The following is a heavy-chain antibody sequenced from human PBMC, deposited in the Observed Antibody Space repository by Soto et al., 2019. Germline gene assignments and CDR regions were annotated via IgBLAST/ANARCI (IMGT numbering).Heavy chain of an antibody. V-gene: IGHV1-8*01. Sequence: QVQLVQSGAEVKKPGASVKVSCKTSGYTFTSYDINWVRQATGQGLEWMGWMNPNSANTAYAQKFQGRVTMTRNTSIITAYMELSSLRSEETAVYYWARERSRGAFDTWGQGTMVTVSS. J-gene: IGHJ3*02. CDR2: MNPNSANT. CDR3: ARERSRGAFDT. D-gene: IGHD6-6*01. CDR1: GYTFTSYD.